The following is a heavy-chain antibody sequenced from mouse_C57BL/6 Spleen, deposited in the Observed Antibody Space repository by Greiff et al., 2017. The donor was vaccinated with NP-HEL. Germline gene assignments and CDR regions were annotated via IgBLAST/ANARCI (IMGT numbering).Heavy chain of an antibody. J-gene: IGHJ1*03. V-gene: IGHV1-76*01. CDR2: IYPGSGNT. D-gene: IGHD2-5*01. CDR3: ARDYSNSYWYFDV. CDR1: GYTFTDYY. Sequence: QVQLQQSGAELVRPGASVKLSCKASGYTFTDYYINWVKQRPGQGLEWIARIYPGSGNTYYNEKFKGKATLTAEKSSSTAYMQLSSLTSDDSAVYFCARDYSNSYWYFDVWGTGTTVTVSS.